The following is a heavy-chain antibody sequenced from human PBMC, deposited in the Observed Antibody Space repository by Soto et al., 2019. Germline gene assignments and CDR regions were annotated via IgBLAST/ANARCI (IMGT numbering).Heavy chain of an antibody. CDR3: ARWAYGGPGGDYYYMDV. J-gene: IGHJ6*03. D-gene: IGHD4-17*01. V-gene: IGHV4-59*08. CDR1: GGSISSYY. CDR2: IYYSGST. Sequence: SETLSLTCTVSGGSISSYYWSWIRQPPGKGLEWIGYIYYSGSTNYNPSLKSRVTISVDTSKNQFSLKLSSVTAADTAVYYCARWAYGGPGGDYYYMDVWGKGTTVTVSS.